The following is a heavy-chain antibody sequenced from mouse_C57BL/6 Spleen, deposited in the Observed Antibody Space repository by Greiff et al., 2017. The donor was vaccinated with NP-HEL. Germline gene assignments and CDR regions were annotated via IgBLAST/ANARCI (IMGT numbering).Heavy chain of an antibody. CDR2: ISSGSSTI. Sequence: EVHLVESGGGLVKPGGSLKLSCAASGFTFSDYGMHWVRQAPEKGLEWVAYISSGSSTIYYADTVKGRLTISRDNAKNTLFLQMTSLRSEDTAMYYCARNYGSDWGVDYWGQGTTLTVSS. D-gene: IGHD1-1*01. V-gene: IGHV5-17*01. CDR1: GFTFSDYG. J-gene: IGHJ2*01. CDR3: ARNYGSDWGVDY.